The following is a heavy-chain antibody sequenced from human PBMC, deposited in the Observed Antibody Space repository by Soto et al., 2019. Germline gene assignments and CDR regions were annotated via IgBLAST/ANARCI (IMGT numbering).Heavy chain of an antibody. V-gene: IGHV3-33*01. J-gene: IGHJ4*02. D-gene: IGHD5-12*01. CDR3: ARAPAAGYKPAY. Sequence: WGSLRLSCAASGFTFSSYGMHWVRQAPGKGLEWVAVIWYDGSNKYYADSVKGRFTISRDNSKNTLYLQMNSLRAEDTAVYYCARAPAAGYKPAYWGQGTLVTVSS. CDR1: GFTFSSYG. CDR2: IWYDGSNK.